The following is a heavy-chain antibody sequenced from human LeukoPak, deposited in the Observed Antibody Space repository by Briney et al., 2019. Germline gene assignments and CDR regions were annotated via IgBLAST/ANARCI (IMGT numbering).Heavy chain of an antibody. J-gene: IGHJ4*02. D-gene: IGHD1-26*01. Sequence: GGSLRLSCAASGFTFSSYWMSWVRQAPGKGLEWVAKINEDGSEKHYVDSVKGRFTISRDNTKKSLYLQMNSLRAEDTAVYYCAKDRRGSYPLWGQGTLVTVSS. CDR1: GFTFSSYW. V-gene: IGHV3-7*03. CDR3: AKDRRGSYPL. CDR2: INEDGSEK.